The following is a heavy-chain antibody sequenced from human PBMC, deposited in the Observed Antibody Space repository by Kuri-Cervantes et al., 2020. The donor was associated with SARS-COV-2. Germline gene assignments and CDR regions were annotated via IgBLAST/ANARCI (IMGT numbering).Heavy chain of an antibody. V-gene: IGHV4-34*01. CDR2: INHSGST. Sequence: ESLKISCAVSGGSFSGYYWSWIRQPPGKGLEWIGEINHSGSTNYNPSLKSRVTISVDTSKNQFSLKLSSVTAADTAVYYCARGRQVWDIVVVVAARWFDPWGQGTLVTVSS. J-gene: IGHJ5*02. CDR1: GGSFSGYY. D-gene: IGHD2-15*01. CDR3: ARGRQVWDIVVVVAARWFDP.